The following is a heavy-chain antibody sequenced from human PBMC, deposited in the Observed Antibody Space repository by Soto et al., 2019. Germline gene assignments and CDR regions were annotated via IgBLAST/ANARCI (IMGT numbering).Heavy chain of an antibody. V-gene: IGHV1-69*02. CDR1: GGTFSSYT. J-gene: IGHJ3*02. D-gene: IGHD6-19*01. CDR2: IIPILGIA. Sequence: ASVKVSCKASGGTFSSYTISWVRQAPGQGLEWMGRIIPILGIANYAQKFQGRVTITADKSTSTAYTELSSLRSEDTAVYYCATLAVAGDAFDIWGQGTMVTVSS. CDR3: ATLAVAGDAFDI.